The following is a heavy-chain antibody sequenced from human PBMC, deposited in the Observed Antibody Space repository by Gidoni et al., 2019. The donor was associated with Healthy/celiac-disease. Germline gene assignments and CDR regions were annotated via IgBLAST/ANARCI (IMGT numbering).Heavy chain of an antibody. CDR1: GFTFSGYS. CDR3: ATSGYSSGWYLVN. V-gene: IGHV3-21*01. D-gene: IGHD6-19*01. J-gene: IGHJ4*02. CDR2: ISSSSSYI. Sequence: EVQLVESGGGLVKPGGSLRLSCAASGFTFSGYSMHWVRQAPGKGLEWVSSISSSSSYIYYADSLKGRFTISRDNAENSLYLQMNSLRAEDTAVYYCATSGYSSGWYLVNWGQGTLVTVSS.